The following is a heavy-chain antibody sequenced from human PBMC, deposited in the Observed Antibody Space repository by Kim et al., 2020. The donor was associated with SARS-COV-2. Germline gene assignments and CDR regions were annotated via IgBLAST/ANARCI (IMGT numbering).Heavy chain of an antibody. Sequence: GGSLRLSCAASGFTFSSYEMNWVRQAPGKGLEWVSYISSSGSTIYYADSVKGRFTISRDNAKNSLYLQMNSLRAEDTAVYYCARDEGYCSSTSCRGGYYYYYMDVWGKGTTVTVSS. CDR1: GFTFSSYE. CDR2: ISSSGSTI. CDR3: ARDEGYCSSTSCRGGYYYYYMDV. J-gene: IGHJ6*03. V-gene: IGHV3-48*03. D-gene: IGHD2-2*01.